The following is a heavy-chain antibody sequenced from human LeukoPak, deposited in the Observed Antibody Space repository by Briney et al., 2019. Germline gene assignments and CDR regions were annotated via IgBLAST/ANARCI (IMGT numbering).Heavy chain of an antibody. Sequence: NPSETLSLTCTVSGGSISSSSYYWGWIRQPPGKGLEWIGGIYYSGSTYYNPSLKSRVTISVDTSKNQFSLKLSSVTAADTAVYYCARLSGDGSGYYPGSNYYYYYMDVWGKGTTVTISS. CDR3: ARLSGDGSGYYPGSNYYYYYMDV. V-gene: IGHV4-39*01. J-gene: IGHJ6*03. CDR1: GGSISSSSYY. D-gene: IGHD3-22*01. CDR2: IYYSGST.